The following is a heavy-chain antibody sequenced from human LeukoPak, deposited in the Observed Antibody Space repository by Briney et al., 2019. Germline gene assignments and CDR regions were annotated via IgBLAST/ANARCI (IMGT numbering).Heavy chain of an antibody. Sequence: SETLSLTCTVSGGSTSSSNYYWGWIRQPPGKGLEWIGGIHYSGNTYYNPSLKSRVTISVDTSKNQFSLKLSSVTAADTAVYYCARGYYDILTGYYSWFDPWGQGTLVTVSS. CDR1: GGSTSSSNYY. J-gene: IGHJ5*02. CDR3: ARGYYDILTGYYSWFDP. CDR2: IHYSGNT. V-gene: IGHV4-39*07. D-gene: IGHD3-9*01.